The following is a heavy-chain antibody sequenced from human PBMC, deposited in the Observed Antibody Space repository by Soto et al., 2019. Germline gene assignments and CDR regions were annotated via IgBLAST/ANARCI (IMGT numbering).Heavy chain of an antibody. CDR1: DLTFSNTW. J-gene: IGHJ4*02. Sequence: EVQLVESGGGLVQPGGSLRLSCAASDLTFSNTWMNWVRQAPGKGLEWVGRIKSKIDGGTIDYAAPVKGRFTISRDDSESTLFLQMNSLKSEDTALYYCATVGSITAAGTPFDYWGQGTLVTVSS. V-gene: IGHV3-15*07. CDR2: IKSKIDGGTI. CDR3: ATVGSITAAGTPFDY. D-gene: IGHD6-13*01.